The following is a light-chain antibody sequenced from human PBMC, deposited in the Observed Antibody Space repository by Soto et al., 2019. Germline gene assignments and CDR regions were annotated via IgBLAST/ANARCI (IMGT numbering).Light chain of an antibody. CDR3: QQYGSSPPYT. J-gene: IGKJ2*01. V-gene: IGKV3-20*01. Sequence: EVVLTQSPGTLSLSPGERATLSCRASQSVSNKYLAWYQQKPGQAPRLLIFGSSDRATGIPDRFSGSESGTDFTLTISRLEPEDFAVYYCQQYGSSPPYTFGQGTKLEIK. CDR2: GSS. CDR1: QSVSNKY.